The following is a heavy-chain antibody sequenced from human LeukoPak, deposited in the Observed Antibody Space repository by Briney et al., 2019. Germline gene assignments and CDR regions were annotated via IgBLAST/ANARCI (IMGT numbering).Heavy chain of an antibody. CDR3: ARVNFGAAAAESDY. J-gene: IGHJ4*02. CDR1: GGSFSGYY. D-gene: IGHD3-3*01. Sequence: SETLSLTCAVYGGSFSGYYWSWIRQPPGKGLEWIGEINHSGSTNYNPSLKSRVTISVDTSKNQFSLKLSSVTAADTAVYYCARVNFGAAAAESDYWGQGTLVTVSS. V-gene: IGHV4-34*01. CDR2: INHSGST.